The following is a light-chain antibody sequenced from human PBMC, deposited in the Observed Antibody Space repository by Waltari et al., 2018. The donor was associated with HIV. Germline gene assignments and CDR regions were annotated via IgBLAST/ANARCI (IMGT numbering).Light chain of an antibody. V-gene: IGLV1-40*01. CDR3: QSYDTSLTGSVV. Sequence: QSLLTQPPSVSGAPGQRVTISCTGSTSNIGATYDVHWYQQVPGTAPKLLSYGSYNRPAGVPDRFSASKSGTSASLAITGLQAEDEADYYCQSYDTSLTGSVVFGGGTKVTVL. CDR1: TSNIGATYD. CDR2: GSY. J-gene: IGLJ2*01.